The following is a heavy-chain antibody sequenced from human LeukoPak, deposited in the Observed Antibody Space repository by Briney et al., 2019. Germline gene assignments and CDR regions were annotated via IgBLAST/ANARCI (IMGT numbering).Heavy chain of an antibody. CDR3: ARIAAVTTGNYYYYYMDV. Sequence: SETPSLTCAVYGGSFSGYYWSWLRQPPGKGLEWIGEINHSGSTNYNPSLKSRVTISVDTSKNQFSLKLSSVTAADTAVYYCARIAAVTTGNYYYYYMDVWGKGTTVTVSS. CDR2: INHSGST. CDR1: GGSFSGYY. J-gene: IGHJ6*03. V-gene: IGHV4-34*01. D-gene: IGHD4-17*01.